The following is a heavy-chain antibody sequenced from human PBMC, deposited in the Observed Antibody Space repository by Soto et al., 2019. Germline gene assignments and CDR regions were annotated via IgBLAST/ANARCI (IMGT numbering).Heavy chain of an antibody. Sequence: KPSETLSLTCTVSGGSISSYYWSWIRQPPGKGLEWIGYIYYSGSTNYNPSLKSRVTISVDTSKNQFSLKLSSVTAADTAVYYCARTREGWQQLPYFDYWGQGTLVTVSS. V-gene: IGHV4-59*01. CDR2: IYYSGST. J-gene: IGHJ4*02. CDR1: GGSISSYY. D-gene: IGHD6-13*01. CDR3: ARTREGWQQLPYFDY.